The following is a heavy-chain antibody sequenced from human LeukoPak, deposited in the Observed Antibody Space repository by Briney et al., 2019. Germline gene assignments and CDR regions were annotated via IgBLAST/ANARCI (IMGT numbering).Heavy chain of an antibody. V-gene: IGHV3-72*01. CDR1: GFTFSDHY. CDR3: ARVMYTSSAGGWFDP. CDR2: IGSKANSYTT. J-gene: IGHJ5*02. Sequence: GGSLRLSCAASGFTFSDHYVDWVRQAPGKGLEWVGRIGSKANSYTTTYAASVKGRFTILRDDSKNSLYLQINSLKTEDTAVYYCARVMYTSSAGGWFDPWGQGTLVTVPS. D-gene: IGHD6-6*01.